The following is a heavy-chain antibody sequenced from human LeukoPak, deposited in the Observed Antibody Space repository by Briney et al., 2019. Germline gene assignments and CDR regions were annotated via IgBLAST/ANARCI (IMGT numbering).Heavy chain of an antibody. V-gene: IGHV4-34*01. CDR1: GVSFSGYY. Sequence: SQTLSLTCAVYGVSFSGYYWSWIRQPPGKGLEWIGEINHSGSTNYNPSLKSRVTISVDTSKNQFSLKLSSVTAADTAVYYCARGGEYGSGSYYKYWGQGTLATVSS. J-gene: IGHJ4*02. D-gene: IGHD3-10*01. CDR2: INHSGST. CDR3: ARGGEYGSGSYYKY.